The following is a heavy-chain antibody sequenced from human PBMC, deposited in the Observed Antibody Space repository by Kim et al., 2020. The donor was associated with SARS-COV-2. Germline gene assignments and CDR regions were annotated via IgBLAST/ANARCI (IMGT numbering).Heavy chain of an antibody. CDR1: GFTFGDYA. D-gene: IGHD4-17*01. V-gene: IGHV3-9*01. CDR2: ISWNSGSI. J-gene: IGHJ6*03. Sequence: GGSLRLSCAASGFTFGDYAMHWVRQAPGKGLEWVSGISWNSGSIGYADSVKGRFTISRDNAKNSLYLQMNSLRAEDTALYYCAKEVRSGDYYYYYYMDVWGKGTTVTVSS. CDR3: AKEVRSGDYYYYYYMDV.